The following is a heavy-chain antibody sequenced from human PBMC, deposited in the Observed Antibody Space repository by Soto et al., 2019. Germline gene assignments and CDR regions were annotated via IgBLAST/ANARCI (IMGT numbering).Heavy chain of an antibody. CDR2: ISWNSGSI. V-gene: IGHV3-9*01. CDR3: AKDSSGWPD. Sequence: EVQLVESGGGLVQPGRSLSLSCAASGFTFDDYAMHWVRQAPGKGLEWVSGISWNSGSIGYADSVKGRCTISRDNAKNSLYMQMNSLRAEDTALYYYAKDSSGWPDWGQGTLVTVSS. J-gene: IGHJ4*02. CDR1: GFTFDDYA. D-gene: IGHD6-19*01.